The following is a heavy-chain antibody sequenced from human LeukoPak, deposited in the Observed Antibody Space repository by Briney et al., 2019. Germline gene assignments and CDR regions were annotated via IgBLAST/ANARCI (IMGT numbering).Heavy chain of an antibody. CDR2: IFYSGNT. J-gene: IGHJ4*02. V-gene: IGHV4-39*01. Sequence: KSSETLSLTCTVSGGSISSSNYYWGWIRQPPGKGLEWIGNIFYSGNTYYNPSLKSRVTISVDTSKNQFSLRLSSVTAADTAVYYCARLGGYSYGSSYYFDYWGQGTLVTVSS. CDR1: GGSISSSNYY. CDR3: ARLGGYSYGSSYYFDY. D-gene: IGHD5-18*01.